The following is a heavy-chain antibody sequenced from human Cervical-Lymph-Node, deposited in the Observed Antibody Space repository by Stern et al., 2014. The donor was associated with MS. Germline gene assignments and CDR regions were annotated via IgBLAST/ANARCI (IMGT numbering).Heavy chain of an antibody. CDR2: ISWNSGSI. CDR3: AKGSTGVLRYSSSSGYFDY. CDR1: GFTFDDYA. Sequence: EVQLVESGGGLVQPGRSLRLSCAASGFTFDDYAMHWVRQAPGKGLEWVSGISWNSGSIGYADSVKGRFTISRDNAKNSLYLQMDSLRAEDTALYYCAKGSTGVLRYSSSSGYFDYWGQGTLVTVSS. J-gene: IGHJ4*02. V-gene: IGHV3-9*01. D-gene: IGHD6-6*01.